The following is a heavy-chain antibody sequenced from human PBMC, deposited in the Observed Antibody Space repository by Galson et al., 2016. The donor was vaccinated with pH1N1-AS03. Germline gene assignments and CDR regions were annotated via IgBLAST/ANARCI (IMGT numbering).Heavy chain of an antibody. CDR2: IYLGDSDT. J-gene: IGHJ4*02. CDR3: ARDAGTDYFDH. CDR1: GYSFARYW. D-gene: IGHD6-13*01. V-gene: IGHV5-51*01. Sequence: QSGAEVKKPGESLKISCKGSGYSFARYWIGWVRQMPGKGLEWMGVIYLGDSDTRYSPSFQGLVTISVDKTFNTAYLQWGSLEASDTAMYYCARDAGTDYFDHWGQGTLVTVPS.